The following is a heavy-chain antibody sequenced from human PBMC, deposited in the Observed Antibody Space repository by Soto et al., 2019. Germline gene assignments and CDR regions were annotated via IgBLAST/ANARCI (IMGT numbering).Heavy chain of an antibody. V-gene: IGHV2-70*04. CDR1: GFSLSTSGMR. D-gene: IGHD6-13*01. Sequence: SGPTLVNPTQTLTLTCTFSGFSLSTSGMRVSWIRQPPGKALEWLARIDWDDDKFYSTSLKTRLTISKDTSKNQVVLTMTNMDPVDTATYYCARTPGIAAAGRLYYFDYWGQGTLVTVSS. J-gene: IGHJ4*02. CDR2: IDWDDDK. CDR3: ARTPGIAAAGRLYYFDY.